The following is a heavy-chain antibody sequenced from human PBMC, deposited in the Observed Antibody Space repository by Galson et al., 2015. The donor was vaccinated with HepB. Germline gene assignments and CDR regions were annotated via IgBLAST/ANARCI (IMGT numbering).Heavy chain of an antibody. J-gene: IGHJ4*02. V-gene: IGHV3-23*01. Sequence: LRLSCAASGFTFSSYATSWVRQAPGKGLEWVSAISGSGGSTYYADSVKGRFTISRDNSKNTLYLQMNSLRAEDTAVYYCAKDLIWFGESLSFDYWGQGTLVTVSS. CDR3: AKDLIWFGESLSFDY. CDR1: GFTFSSYA. D-gene: IGHD3-10*01. CDR2: ISGSGGST.